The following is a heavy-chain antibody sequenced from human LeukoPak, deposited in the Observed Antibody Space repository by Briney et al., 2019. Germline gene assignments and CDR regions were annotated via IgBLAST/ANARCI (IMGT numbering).Heavy chain of an antibody. CDR2: MNPNSGNT. V-gene: IGHV1-8*01. J-gene: IGHJ5*02. D-gene: IGHD3-22*01. Sequence: ASVKVSCKASGYTFTSYDINWVRQATGQGLEWMGWMNPNSGNTGYAQKFQGRVTKTRNTSISTAYMELSSLRSEDTAVYYCARVAGRSRGVFDPWGQGTLVTVSS. CDR3: ARVAGRSRGVFDP. CDR1: GYTFTSYD.